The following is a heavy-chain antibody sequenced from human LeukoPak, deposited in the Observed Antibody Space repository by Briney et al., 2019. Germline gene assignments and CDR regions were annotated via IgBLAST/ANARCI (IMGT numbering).Heavy chain of an antibody. CDR2: IYYSGST. CDR1: GGSIGSYY. Sequence: PSETLSLTCTVSGGSIGSYYWSWIRQPPGKGLEWIGYIYYSGSTNYNPSLKSRVTISVDTSKNQFSLKLSSVTAADTAVYYCARVAGAKYYFDYWGQGTLVTVSS. CDR3: ARVAGAKYYFDY. D-gene: IGHD3-10*01. J-gene: IGHJ4*02. V-gene: IGHV4-59*01.